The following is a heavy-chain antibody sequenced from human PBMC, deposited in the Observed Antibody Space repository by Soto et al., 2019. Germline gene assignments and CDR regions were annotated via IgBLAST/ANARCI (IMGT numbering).Heavy chain of an antibody. V-gene: IGHV4-31*03. CDR3: ARDRSTVTHAFSSSWYYYYGMDV. CDR2: IYYSGST. Sequence: SETLSLTCTVSGGSISSGGYYWSWIRQHPGKGLEWIGYIYYSGSTYYNPSLKSRVTISVDTSKNQFSLKLSSVTAADTAVYYCARDRSTVTHAFSSSWYYYYGMDVWGQGTTVTVSS. D-gene: IGHD6-13*01. J-gene: IGHJ6*02. CDR1: GGSISSGGYY.